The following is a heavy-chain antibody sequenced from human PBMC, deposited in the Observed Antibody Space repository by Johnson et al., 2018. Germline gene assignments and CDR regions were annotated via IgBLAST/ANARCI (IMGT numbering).Heavy chain of an antibody. D-gene: IGHD3-10*01. J-gene: IGHJ3*02. CDR3: ARYYYGSGSAFDI. V-gene: IGHV4-39*07. CDR1: GGSISSSSYY. Sequence: QVQLQESGPGLVKPSETLSLTCTVSGGSISSSSYYWGWIRQPPGKGLEWIGSIYYSGSTNYHPPLKSRVTISVDTSKNQFSLKLSSVTAADTAVYYCARYYYGSGSAFDIRGQGTMVTVSS. CDR2: IYYSGST.